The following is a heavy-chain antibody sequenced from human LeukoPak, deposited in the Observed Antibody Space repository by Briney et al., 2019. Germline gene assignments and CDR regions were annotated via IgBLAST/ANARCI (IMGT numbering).Heavy chain of an antibody. Sequence: RGSLRLSCAASGFTFSSYAMSWVRQAPGKGLEWVSAISGSGGSTYYADSVKGRFTISRDNSKNTLYLQMNSLRAEDTAVYYCAKSRTEYSSSSCPDYWGQGTLVTVSS. CDR2: ISGSGGST. J-gene: IGHJ4*02. CDR1: GFTFSSYA. CDR3: AKSRTEYSSSSCPDY. D-gene: IGHD6-6*01. V-gene: IGHV3-23*01.